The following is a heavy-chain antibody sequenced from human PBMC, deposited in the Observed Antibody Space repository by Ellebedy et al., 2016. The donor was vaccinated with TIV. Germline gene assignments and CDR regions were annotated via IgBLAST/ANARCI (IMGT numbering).Heavy chain of an antibody. V-gene: IGHV1-3*01. CDR2: INAGDDLT. CDR1: GYNFTAFG. D-gene: IGHD3-16*01. Sequence: AASVKVSCKASGYNFTAFGIHWVRQAPGQRLEWMGWINAGDDLTKHSQKFLGRVTLSRDTSASTAYIELSSLRSEDTAVYYCVRDRLMISFGGVPDSWGQGTLVTVS. CDR3: VRDRLMISFGGVPDS. J-gene: IGHJ5*01.